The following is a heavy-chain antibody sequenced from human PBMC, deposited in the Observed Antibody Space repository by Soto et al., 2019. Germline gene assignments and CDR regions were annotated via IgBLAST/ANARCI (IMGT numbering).Heavy chain of an antibody. CDR3: ASSYCSGGSCYKGAFDI. CDR2: IYYSGST. CDR1: GGSISSGGYY. V-gene: IGHV4-31*03. D-gene: IGHD2-15*01. J-gene: IGHJ3*02. Sequence: TLSLTCTVSGGSISSGGYYWSWIRQHPGKGLEWIGYIYYSGSTYYNPSLKSRVTISVDTSKNQFSLKLSYVTAADTAVYYCASSYCSGGSCYKGAFDIWGQGTMVTVSS.